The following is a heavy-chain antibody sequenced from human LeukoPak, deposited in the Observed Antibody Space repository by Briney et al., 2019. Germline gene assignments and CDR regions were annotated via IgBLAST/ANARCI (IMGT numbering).Heavy chain of an antibody. D-gene: IGHD3-10*01. CDR2: IKQDGSEK. J-gene: IGHJ5*02. CDR1: GFTVSSNY. CDR3: ARDEITMVRGGMNWFDP. V-gene: IGHV3-7*01. Sequence: GGSLRLSCAASGFTVSSNYMSWVRQAPGKGLEWVANIKQDGSEKYYVDSVKGRFTISRDNAKNSLYLQMNSLKAEDTAVYYCARDEITMVRGGMNWFDPWGQGTLVTVSS.